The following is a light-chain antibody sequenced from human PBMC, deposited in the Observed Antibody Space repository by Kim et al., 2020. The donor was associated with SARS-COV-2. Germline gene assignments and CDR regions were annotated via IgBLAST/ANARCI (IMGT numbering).Light chain of an antibody. CDR1: QRVSSN. CDR3: QQYNNWPPGIT. CDR2: GAS. V-gene: IGKV3-15*01. J-gene: IGKJ3*01. Sequence: PGESATLSCRASQRVSSNLAWYQQKPGQAPRLLIYGASTRATGIPARFSGSGSGTEFTLTISSLQSEDFAVYYCQQYNNWPPGITFGPGTKVDIK.